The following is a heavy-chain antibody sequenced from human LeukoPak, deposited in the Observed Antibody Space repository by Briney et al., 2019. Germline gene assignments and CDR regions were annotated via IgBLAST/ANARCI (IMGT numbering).Heavy chain of an antibody. CDR2: FFQSGSA. J-gene: IGHJ4*02. D-gene: IGHD5-12*01. Sequence: SETLSLTCTVSGGSISNYFWNWIRQPPGKGLEWIGYFFQSGSAKYNPSLKSRVTSSADTSKNQVSLKLNSVTAADTAVYFCARAGGYSGYGSFDYWGQGILVPVSS. CDR3: ARAGGYSGYGSFDY. CDR1: GGSISNYF. V-gene: IGHV4-59*08.